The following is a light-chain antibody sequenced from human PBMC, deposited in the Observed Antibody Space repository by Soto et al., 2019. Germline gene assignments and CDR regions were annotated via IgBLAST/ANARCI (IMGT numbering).Light chain of an antibody. CDR3: QQYGSSPPLT. J-gene: IGKJ4*01. V-gene: IGKV3-20*01. Sequence: EIVLAQARCSLCSSPVEGATLSCTASQSVSSSYLAWYQQKPGQAPRLLIYGASSRATGIPDRFSGSGSGTDFTLTISRLEPEDFVVYYCQQYGSSPPLTFGGGTKVDI. CDR2: GAS. CDR1: QSVSSSY.